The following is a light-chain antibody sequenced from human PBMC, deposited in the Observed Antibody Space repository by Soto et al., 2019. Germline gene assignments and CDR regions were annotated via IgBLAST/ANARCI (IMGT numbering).Light chain of an antibody. CDR2: DVS. CDR1: SSDVGAYNY. Sequence: QSLLTQPASVSASPGRSMTISCTGESSDVGAYNYVSWYQQHPGKAPKLMIYDVSNQPSGVSNRFSGSKSGNTASLSIFGLQAEDEADYYCSSYTSSNTLYVFGTGTKVTVL. J-gene: IGLJ1*01. V-gene: IGLV2-14*03. CDR3: SSYTSSNTLYV.